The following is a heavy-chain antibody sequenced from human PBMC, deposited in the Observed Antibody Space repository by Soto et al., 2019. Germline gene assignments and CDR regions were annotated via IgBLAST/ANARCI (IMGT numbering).Heavy chain of an antibody. CDR3: ARYYYDSSGYYFDY. D-gene: IGHD3-22*01. J-gene: IGHJ4*02. CDR2: IIPIFGTA. Sequence: CKARGGGISSSALCSARQYNGQGLEWMGGIIPIFGTANYAQKFQGRATITADESTSTAYMELSSLRPEDTAVYYCARYYYDSSGYYFDYWGQGTLVTVSS. CDR1: GGGISSSA. V-gene: IGHV1-69*01.